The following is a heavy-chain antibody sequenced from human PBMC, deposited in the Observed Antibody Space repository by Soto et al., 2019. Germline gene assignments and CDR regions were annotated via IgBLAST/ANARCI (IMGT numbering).Heavy chain of an antibody. Sequence: GPPVKVSCKASGYTFTSYGISWVRQAPGQGLEWMGWISAYNGNTNYAQKLQGRVTMTTDTSTSTAYMELRSLRSDDTAVYYCARDRYAHSVVAADFDYWGQGTLVTVSS. V-gene: IGHV1-18*01. CDR3: ARDRYAHSVVAADFDY. CDR2: ISAYNGNT. D-gene: IGHD2-15*01. J-gene: IGHJ4*02. CDR1: GYTFTSYG.